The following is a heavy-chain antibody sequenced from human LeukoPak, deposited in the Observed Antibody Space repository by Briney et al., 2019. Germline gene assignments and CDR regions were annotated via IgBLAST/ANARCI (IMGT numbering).Heavy chain of an antibody. Sequence: GGSLRLSCAASVFTVSSNYMSWVRQAPGKGLEWVSVIYSGGSTYYADSVKGRFTISRDNSKNTLYLQMNSLRAEDTAVYYCAKEGPFWSGYYLDYWGQGTLVTASS. CDR1: VFTVSSNY. J-gene: IGHJ4*02. V-gene: IGHV3-53*05. D-gene: IGHD3-3*01. CDR3: AKEGPFWSGYYLDY. CDR2: IYSGGST.